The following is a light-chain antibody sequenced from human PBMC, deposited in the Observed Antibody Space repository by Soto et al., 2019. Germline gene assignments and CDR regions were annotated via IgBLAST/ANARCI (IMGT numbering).Light chain of an antibody. Sequence: EMVLTQSPATLSVSPGERATLSCRASQSVSSYFAWYQQKPGQAPRLLIYEASNRATGIPARFSGSGSGTDFTLTISSLEPEDFAVYYCQQRSNWPRTFGQGTKVDIK. J-gene: IGKJ1*01. CDR1: QSVSSY. V-gene: IGKV3-11*01. CDR3: QQRSNWPRT. CDR2: EAS.